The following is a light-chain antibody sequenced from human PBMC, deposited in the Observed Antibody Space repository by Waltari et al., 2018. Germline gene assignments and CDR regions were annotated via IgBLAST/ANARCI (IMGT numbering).Light chain of an antibody. CDR3: TSYTSSKTYF. CDR1: SSDVGRYNY. J-gene: IGLJ1*01. Sequence: QSALTQPASVSGSPGQSLTISCTGTSSDVGRYNYVSWYQHHPGKAPKRIFYDVSERPSGVSNRFSVSKSGITASLTISGLQAEDEADYYCTSYTSSKTYFFGTGTKVIVL. CDR2: DVS. V-gene: IGLV2-14*03.